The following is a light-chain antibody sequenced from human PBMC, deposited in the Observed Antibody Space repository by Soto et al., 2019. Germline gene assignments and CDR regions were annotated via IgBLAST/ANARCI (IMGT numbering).Light chain of an antibody. CDR3: QQYGRSPST. V-gene: IGKV3-20*01. CDR2: GAS. CDR1: QSVSNNY. Sequence: EIVLTQSPGPLSLSPGERATLSCRASQSVSNNYLAWYQQKPGQAPRLLIYGASSRATGIPDRFSGSGSGTDFTLTISRLEPEDFAVYYCQQYGRSPSTFGGGTKVEIK. J-gene: IGKJ4*01.